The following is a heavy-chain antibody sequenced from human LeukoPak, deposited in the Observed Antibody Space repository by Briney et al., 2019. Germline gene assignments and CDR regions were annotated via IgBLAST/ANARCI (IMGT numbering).Heavy chain of an antibody. D-gene: IGHD1-14*01. Sequence: KPSETLSLTCTVSGVSISTYYWSWIRQPPGKGLEWLGYIYSSGSTYYNPSLKSRVTISVDTSKKQFSLKLSSVTAADTAVYYCAREATTHAGVDQWGQGTLVTVSS. CDR2: IYSSGST. J-gene: IGHJ4*02. CDR1: GVSISTYY. V-gene: IGHV4-59*01. CDR3: AREATTHAGVDQ.